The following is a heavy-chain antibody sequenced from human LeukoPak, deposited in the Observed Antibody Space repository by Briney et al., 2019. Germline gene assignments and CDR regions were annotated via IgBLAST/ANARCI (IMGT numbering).Heavy chain of an antibody. V-gene: IGHV4-34*01. J-gene: IGHJ6*03. CDR1: GGSFSGYY. CDR3: ARGYSAVAGTNYYYYMDV. D-gene: IGHD6-19*01. Sequence: SETLSLTCAVYGGSFSGYYWSWIRQPPGKGLEWIGEINHSGSTNYNPSLKSRVTISVDTSKNQFSLKLSSVTAADTAVYYCARGYSAVAGTNYYYYMDVWGKGTTVTVSS. CDR2: INHSGST.